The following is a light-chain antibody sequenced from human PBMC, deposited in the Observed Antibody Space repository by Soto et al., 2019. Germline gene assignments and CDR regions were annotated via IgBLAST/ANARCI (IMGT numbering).Light chain of an antibody. CDR3: SSYGGNNNWV. CDR1: SSDVGGYNF. J-gene: IGLJ3*02. Sequence: QSVLTQPPSASGSPGQSVTISCTGTSSDVGGYNFVSWYQQHPGKVPKLIIYEVVKRPSGVPDRFSGSKSGNTASLTVSGLQAEDEADYYCSSYGGNNNWVFGGGTKVTVL. CDR2: EVV. V-gene: IGLV2-8*01.